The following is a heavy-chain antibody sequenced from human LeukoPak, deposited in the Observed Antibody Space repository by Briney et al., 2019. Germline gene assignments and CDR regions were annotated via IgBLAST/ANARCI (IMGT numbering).Heavy chain of an antibody. J-gene: IGHJ4*02. CDR1: GGTFSSYA. CDR3: ATDSGSYFRAFDY. Sequence: SVKVSCKASGGTFSSYAISWVRQAPGQGLEWMGGFIPIFGTANYAQKFQGRVTITTDESTSTAYMELSSLRSEDTAVYYCATDSGSYFRAFDYWGQGTLVTVSS. D-gene: IGHD1-26*01. CDR2: FIPIFGTA. V-gene: IGHV1-69*05.